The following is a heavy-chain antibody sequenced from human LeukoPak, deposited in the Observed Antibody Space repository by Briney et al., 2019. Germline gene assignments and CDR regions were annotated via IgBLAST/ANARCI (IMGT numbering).Heavy chain of an antibody. V-gene: IGHV4-34*01. D-gene: IGHD1-26*01. J-gene: IGHJ6*03. Sequence: PSETLSLTCAVYGGSFSGYYWSWIRQPPGKGLEWIGEINHSGSTSYNPSLKSRVTISVDTSKNQFSLKLSSVTAADTAVYYCARHSPGGSYYYYYMDVWGKGTTVTVSS. CDR2: INHSGST. CDR1: GGSFSGYY. CDR3: ARHSPGGSYYYYYMDV.